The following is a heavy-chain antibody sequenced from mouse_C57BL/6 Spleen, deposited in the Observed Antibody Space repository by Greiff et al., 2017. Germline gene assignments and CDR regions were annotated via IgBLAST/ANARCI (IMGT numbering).Heavy chain of an antibody. CDR1: GYTFTSYW. J-gene: IGHJ1*03. D-gene: IGHD1-1*01. CDR3: ASELLRPFMYFDV. CDR2: IHPNSGST. Sequence: QVQLQQPGAELVKPGASVKLSCKASGYTFTSYWMHWVKQRPGQGLEWIGMIHPNSGSTNYNEKFKSKATLTVDKSSSTAYMQLSSLTSEDSAVYYCASELLRPFMYFDVWGTGTTVTVSS. V-gene: IGHV1-64*01.